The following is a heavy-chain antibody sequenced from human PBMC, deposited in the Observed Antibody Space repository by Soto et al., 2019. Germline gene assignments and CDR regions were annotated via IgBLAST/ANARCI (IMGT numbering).Heavy chain of an antibody. V-gene: IGHV3-74*01. J-gene: IGHJ6*02. CDR2: LKSDGSST. Sequence: LRLSCAASGFSFNDNWMHWVRQVPGKGLMWVSRLKSDGSSTSYADSVKGRFTISRDNAKNTLYLQMNSLRAEDTAVYYCARGGEYSYGFYYYGMDVWAKGPRSPSP. CDR3: ARGGEYSYGFYYYGMDV. D-gene: IGHD5-18*01. CDR1: GFSFNDNW.